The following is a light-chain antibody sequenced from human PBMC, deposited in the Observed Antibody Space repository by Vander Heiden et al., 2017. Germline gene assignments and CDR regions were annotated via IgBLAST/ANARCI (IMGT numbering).Light chain of an antibody. J-gene: IGKJ2*01. CDR3: MQALQTPPT. CDR1: QSHLHSNGFYS. CDR2: LGS. V-gene: IGKV2-28*01. Sequence: IVLTQSPLALPVTPGEPASTSCRSNQSHLHSNGFYSLDWYLQKPGQSPQLLIYLGSHRASGVPDRFSGSGSGTDFTLEISRVEAEDVGVYYCMQALQTPPTFGQGTKLEIK.